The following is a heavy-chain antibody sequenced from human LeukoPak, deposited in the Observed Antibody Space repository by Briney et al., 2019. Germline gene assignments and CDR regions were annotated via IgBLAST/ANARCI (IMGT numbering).Heavy chain of an antibody. CDR2: IYYSGST. Sequence: SETLSLTCTVSGGSISSYYWSWIRQPPGKGLEWIGYIYYSGSTNYNPSLKSRVTISVDTSKNQFSLKLSSVTAADTAVYYCARSPHYYDSSGYDYWAREPWSPSPQ. J-gene: IGHJ4*02. V-gene: IGHV4-59*01. CDR3: ARSPHYYDSSGYDY. D-gene: IGHD3-22*01. CDR1: GGSISSYY.